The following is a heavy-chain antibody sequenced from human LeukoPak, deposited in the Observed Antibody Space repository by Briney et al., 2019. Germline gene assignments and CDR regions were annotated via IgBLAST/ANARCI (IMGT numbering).Heavy chain of an antibody. V-gene: IGHV1-69*13. J-gene: IGHJ6*02. CDR2: IIPIFGTA. CDR3: ARGASVGGPLNYYYYGMDV. D-gene: IGHD3-16*01. CDR1: GGTFSGYA. Sequence: SVKVSCKASGGTFSGYAISWVRQAPGQGLEWMGGIIPIFGTANYAQKFQGRVTITADESTSTAYMELSSLRSEDTAVYYCARGASVGGPLNYYYYGMDVWGQGTTVTVSS.